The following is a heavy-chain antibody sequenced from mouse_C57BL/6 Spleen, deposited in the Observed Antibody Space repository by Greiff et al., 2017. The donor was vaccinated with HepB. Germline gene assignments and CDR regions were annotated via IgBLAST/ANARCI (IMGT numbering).Heavy chain of an antibody. CDR2: INYDGSST. Sequence: EVNLVESEGGLVQPGSSMKLSCTASGFTFSDYYMAWVRQVPEKGLEWVANINYDGSSTYYLDSLKSRFIISRDNAKNILYLQMSSLKSEDTATYYCAREYDYIFDYWGQGTTLTVSS. J-gene: IGHJ2*01. V-gene: IGHV5-16*01. D-gene: IGHD2-4*01. CDR3: AREYDYIFDY. CDR1: GFTFSDYY.